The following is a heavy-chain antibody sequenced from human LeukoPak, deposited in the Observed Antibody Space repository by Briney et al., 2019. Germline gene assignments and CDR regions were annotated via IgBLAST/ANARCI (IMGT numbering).Heavy chain of an antibody. CDR3: AKDFFGSHNEHDAFDI. V-gene: IGHV3-30*02. Sequence: GGSLRLSCAASGFTFSSYGMHWVRQAPGKGLEWVAFIRYDGSNKYYADSVKGRFTISRDNSKNTLYLQMNSLRAEDTAVYYCAKDFFGSHNEHDAFDIWGQGTVVTVSS. CDR2: IRYDGSNK. D-gene: IGHD3-10*01. CDR1: GFTFSSYG. J-gene: IGHJ3*02.